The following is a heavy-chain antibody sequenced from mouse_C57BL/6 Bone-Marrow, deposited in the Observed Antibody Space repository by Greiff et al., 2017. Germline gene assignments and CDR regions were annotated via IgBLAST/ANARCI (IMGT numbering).Heavy chain of an antibody. CDR2: INPSTGGT. CDR3: ARFYYGYGGYFDV. V-gene: IGHV1-43*01. J-gene: IGHJ1*03. Sequence: EVQLQQPGPELVKPGASVKISCKASGYSFTGYYMHWVKQRSEKSLEWIGEINPSTGGTSYNQKFKGKATLTVDKSSSTAYMQLKSLTSEDSAGYYCARFYYGYGGYFDVWGTGTTVTVSS. D-gene: IGHD2-2*01. CDR1: GYSFTGYY.